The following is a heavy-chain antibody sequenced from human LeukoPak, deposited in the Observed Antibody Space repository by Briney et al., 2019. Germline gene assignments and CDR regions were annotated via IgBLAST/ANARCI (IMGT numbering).Heavy chain of an antibody. J-gene: IGHJ5*02. Sequence: SVKVSCKASGGTFSSYAISWVRQAPGQGLEWMGGIIPIFGTANYAQKFQGRVTITADESTSTAYMELSSLRSEDTAVYYCARGAAAAHANWFDPWGQGTLVTVSS. CDR1: GGTFSSYA. CDR3: ARGAAAAHANWFDP. D-gene: IGHD2-2*01. CDR2: IIPIFGTA. V-gene: IGHV1-69*13.